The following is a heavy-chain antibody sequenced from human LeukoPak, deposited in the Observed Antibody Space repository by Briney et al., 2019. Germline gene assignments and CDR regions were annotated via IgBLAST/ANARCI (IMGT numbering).Heavy chain of an antibody. CDR1: GVTFRNYG. Sequence: PGGSLRLSFSVSGVTFRNYGMHWVRQAPGKGLEWVALISSDGIDKLYGASVKGRFTISRDDSKSTLYLQMNSLTAEDTAVYYCTTKVMRGNLGDDYDDWGQGTLVTVSS. V-gene: IGHV3-30*03. D-gene: IGHD5-12*01. J-gene: IGHJ4*02. CDR3: TTKVMRGNLGDDYDD. CDR2: ISSDGIDK.